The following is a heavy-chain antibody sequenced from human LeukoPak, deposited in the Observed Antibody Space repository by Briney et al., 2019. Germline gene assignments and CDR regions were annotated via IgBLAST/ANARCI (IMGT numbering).Heavy chain of an antibody. CDR2: ISGSGGST. CDR3: AKGYTLYQLLAYYFDY. D-gene: IGHD2-2*01. V-gene: IGHV3-23*01. Sequence: GGSLRLSCAASGFTFSSYAMSWVRQAPGKGLEWVSAISGSGGSTYYADAVKGRFTISRDNSKNTLYLQMNSLRAEDTALYYCAKGYTLYQLLAYYFDYWGQGTLVTVSS. CDR1: GFTFSSYA. J-gene: IGHJ4*02.